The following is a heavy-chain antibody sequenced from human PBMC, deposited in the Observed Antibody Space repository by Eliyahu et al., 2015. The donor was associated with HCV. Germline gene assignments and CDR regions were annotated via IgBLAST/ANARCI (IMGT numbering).Heavy chain of an antibody. D-gene: IGHD3-10*01. Sequence: EVQLVESGGGLVQPGGSLRLSCAASGFTFSTYAMTWVRQAPGKGLEWVSTISGSGSSTYYADSVKGRFTISRDNSKNTLYLPMNSLRDEDTAIYYCAKDDASGSYDDYWGQGTLVTVSS. CDR1: GFTFSTYA. V-gene: IGHV3-23*04. CDR3: AKDDASGSYDDY. CDR2: ISGSGSST. J-gene: IGHJ4*02.